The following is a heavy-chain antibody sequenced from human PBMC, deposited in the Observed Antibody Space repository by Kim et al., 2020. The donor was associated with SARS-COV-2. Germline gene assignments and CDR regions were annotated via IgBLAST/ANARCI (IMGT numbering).Heavy chain of an antibody. CDR2: ISSSSGYI. CDR3: ASSISPDY. CDR1: GFTFSSYS. J-gene: IGHJ4*02. Sequence: GGSLRLSCAASGFTFSSYSMNWVRQAPGKVLDWVSSISSSSGYIYYADSVQGRFTISRDNAKNSLYLQMNSLRAEDTAVYYCASSISPDYWGQGTLVTVSS. V-gene: IGHV3-21*01.